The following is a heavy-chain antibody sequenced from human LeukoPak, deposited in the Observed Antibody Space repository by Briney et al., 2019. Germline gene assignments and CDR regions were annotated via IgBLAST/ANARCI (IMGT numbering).Heavy chain of an antibody. CDR1: GGSFSGYY. Sequence: SETLSLTCAVYGGSFSGYYWSWIRQPPGKGLEWIGEINHSGSTNYNPPLKSRVTISVDTSKNQFSLKPSSVTAADTAVYYCASPPYGDYAYDPWGQGTLVTVSS. J-gene: IGHJ5*02. CDR2: INHSGST. V-gene: IGHV4-34*01. CDR3: ASPPYGDYAYDP. D-gene: IGHD4-17*01.